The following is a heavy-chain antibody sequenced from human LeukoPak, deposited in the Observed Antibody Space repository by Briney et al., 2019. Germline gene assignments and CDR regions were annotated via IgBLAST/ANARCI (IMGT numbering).Heavy chain of an antibody. V-gene: IGHV3-21*01. J-gene: IGHJ4*02. CDR3: ARSAAETYY. Sequence: GGSLRLSCVASGFTFSSYSMNWVRQAPGKGLEWVSSISSSSSYKYYTDSVKGRFTISRDNAKNSLYLQMNSLRAEDTAVYYCARSAAETYYWGQGTLVTVSS. CDR1: GFTFSSYS. CDR2: ISSSSSYK. D-gene: IGHD6-25*01.